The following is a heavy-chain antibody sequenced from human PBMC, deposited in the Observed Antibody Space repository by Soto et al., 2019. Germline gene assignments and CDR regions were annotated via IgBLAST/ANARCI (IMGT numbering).Heavy chain of an antibody. J-gene: IGHJ6*02. CDR3: AREGYCSGGSCYRPYGMDV. Sequence: ASVKVSCKASGYTFTGYYMRWVRQAPGQGLEWMGWINPNSGGTNYAQKFQGWVTMTRDTSISTAYMELSRLRSDDTAVYYCAREGYCSGGSCYRPYGMDVWGQGTTVTVSS. CDR2: INPNSGGT. V-gene: IGHV1-2*04. CDR1: GYTFTGYY. D-gene: IGHD2-15*01.